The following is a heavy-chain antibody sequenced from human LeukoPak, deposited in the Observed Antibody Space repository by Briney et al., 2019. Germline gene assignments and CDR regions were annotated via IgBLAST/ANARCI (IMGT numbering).Heavy chain of an antibody. CDR2: ISGSGDGT. CDR3: AKAGVLTLVRGVIVDY. CDR1: GFTFSGYA. D-gene: IGHD3-10*01. V-gene: IGHV3-23*01. J-gene: IGHJ4*02. Sequence: GGSLRLSCAASGFTFSGYAMSWVRQAPWQALEWVSAISGSGDGTYYADSVKGRFTISRDNSKNTLFLQMNSLRAEDTAVYYCAKAGVLTLVRGVIVDYWGQGTLVTVSS.